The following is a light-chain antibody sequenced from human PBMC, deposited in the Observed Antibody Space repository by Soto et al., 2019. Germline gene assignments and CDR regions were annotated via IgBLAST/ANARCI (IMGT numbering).Light chain of an antibody. V-gene: IGKV2-28*01. Sequence: DIVMTKSPLSLTVTPGEPASISCRSSQSLLHSNGYNYLDWYLQKPGQSPQLLIYLGSNRASGVPDRVSGSGSGTDFTLKISRVEAEDVGVYYCMQALQTTCTFGQGTKVEIK. CDR1: QSLLHSNGYNY. J-gene: IGKJ1*01. CDR2: LGS. CDR3: MQALQTTCT.